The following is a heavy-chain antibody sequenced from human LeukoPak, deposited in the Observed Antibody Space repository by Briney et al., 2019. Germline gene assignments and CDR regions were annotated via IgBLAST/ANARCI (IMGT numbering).Heavy chain of an antibody. CDR2: INHSGST. CDR3: ARVLRYFDWLLSPNWFDP. CDR1: GGSFSGYY. V-gene: IGHV4-34*01. J-gene: IGHJ5*02. D-gene: IGHD3-9*01. Sequence: SETLSLTCAVYGGSFSGYYWSWIRQPPGKGLEWIAEINHSGSTNYNPSLKSRVTISVDTSKNQFSLKLSSVTAADTAVYYCARVLRYFDWLLSPNWFDPWGQGTLVSVSS.